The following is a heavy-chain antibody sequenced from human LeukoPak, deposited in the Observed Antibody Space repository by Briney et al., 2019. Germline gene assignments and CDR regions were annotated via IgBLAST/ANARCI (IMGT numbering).Heavy chain of an antibody. Sequence: SQTLSLTCAISGDSVSTNRATWTWLRQSPSRGLEWLGRTYNRSKWYNDYAVSMKSRITINPDTSKNQFSLQLNSVTPEDTAVYYCARLVGASWFDSWGQGTLVTVSS. D-gene: IGHD1-26*01. CDR3: ARLVGASWFDS. J-gene: IGHJ5*01. V-gene: IGHV6-1*01. CDR2: TYNRSKWYN. CDR1: GDSVSTNRAT.